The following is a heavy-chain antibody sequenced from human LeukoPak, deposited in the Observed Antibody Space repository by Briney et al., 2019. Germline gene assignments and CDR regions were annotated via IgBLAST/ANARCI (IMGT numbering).Heavy chain of an antibody. V-gene: IGHV3-30*02. Sequence: GGSLRLSCAASGFTFSSYGMHWVRQAPGKGLEWVAFIRYDGSNKYYADSVKGRFTISRDNSKNTLYLQMNSLRAEDTAVYYCAKDRWYCSSTSCYASYYYYYMDVWGKGTTVTVSS. J-gene: IGHJ6*03. D-gene: IGHD2-2*01. CDR3: AKDRWYCSSTSCYASYYYYYMDV. CDR1: GFTFSSYG. CDR2: IRYDGSNK.